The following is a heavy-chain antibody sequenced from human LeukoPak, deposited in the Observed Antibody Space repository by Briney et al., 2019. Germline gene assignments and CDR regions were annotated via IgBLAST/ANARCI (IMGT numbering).Heavy chain of an antibody. D-gene: IGHD6-19*01. Sequence: SETLSLTCTVSGGSISSYYWSWIRQPAGKGLEWIGRIYTSGSTNYNPSLKSRVTMSVDTSKNQFSLKLSSVTAADTAVYYCARDMRIAVAGMALFNWLDPWGQGTLVTVSS. J-gene: IGHJ5*02. CDR3: ARDMRIAVAGMALFNWLDP. CDR2: IYTSGST. CDR1: GGSISSYY. V-gene: IGHV4-4*07.